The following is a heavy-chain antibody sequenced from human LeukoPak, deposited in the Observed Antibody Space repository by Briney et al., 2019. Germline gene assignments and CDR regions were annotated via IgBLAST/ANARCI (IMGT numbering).Heavy chain of an antibody. CDR1: GYTFTSYY. CDR3: ARDHYGGNSPSFDY. D-gene: IGHD4-23*01. J-gene: IGHJ4*02. CDR2: INPSGGST. Sequence: RASVKVSCKASGYTFTSYYMXXVXXXXXQXLEXXGIINPSGGSTSYXQKFQGRVTMTRDTSTSTVYMELSSLRSEDTAVYYCARDHYGGNSPSFDYWGKGTLVTVSS. V-gene: IGHV1-46*01.